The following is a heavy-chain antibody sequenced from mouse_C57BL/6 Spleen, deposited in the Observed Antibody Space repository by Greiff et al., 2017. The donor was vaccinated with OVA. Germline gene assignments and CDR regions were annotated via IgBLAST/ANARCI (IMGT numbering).Heavy chain of an antibody. CDR3: ARPALITTVVANYFDY. V-gene: IGHV1-69*01. CDR2: IDPSDSYT. Sequence: QVQLQQPGAELVMPGASVKLSCKASGYTFTSYWMHWVKQRPGQGLEWIGEIDPSDSYTNYNQKFKGKSTLTVDKSSSTAYMQLSSLTSEDSAVYYCARPALITTVVANYFDYWGQGTTLTVSS. CDR1: GYTFTSYW. J-gene: IGHJ2*01. D-gene: IGHD1-1*01.